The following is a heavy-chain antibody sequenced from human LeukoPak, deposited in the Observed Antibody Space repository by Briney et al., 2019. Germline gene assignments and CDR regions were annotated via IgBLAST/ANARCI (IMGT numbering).Heavy chain of an antibody. CDR2: ISGSSSYT. CDR1: GFMFSDYY. CDR3: ARGARYSGSYYDY. Sequence: GGFLRLSCAASGFMFSDYYMNWIRQAPGKGLEWVSYISGSSSYTNYADSVKGRFTISRDNAKNSLYLQMDSLRAEDTAVYYCARGARYSGSYYDYWGQGTLVTVSS. V-gene: IGHV3-11*05. J-gene: IGHJ4*02. D-gene: IGHD1-26*01.